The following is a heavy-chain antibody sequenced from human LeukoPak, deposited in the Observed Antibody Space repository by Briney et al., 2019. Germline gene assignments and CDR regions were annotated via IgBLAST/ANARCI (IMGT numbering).Heavy chain of an antibody. CDR2: XNXSGGST. CDR1: GYTSXMYY. D-gene: IGHD6-13*01. V-gene: IGHV1-46*01. CDR3: ARSFSSSWSVIYQSSAESVFDY. Sequence: VKVSCKASGYTSXMYYMHWVRQAPGQGLEWMGXXNXSGGSTNYAQKFQGRVTMTRDTSTNTVYMELRSLRSEDTAIYYCARSFSSSWSVIYQSSAESVFDYWGQGTLVTVSS. J-gene: IGHJ4*02.